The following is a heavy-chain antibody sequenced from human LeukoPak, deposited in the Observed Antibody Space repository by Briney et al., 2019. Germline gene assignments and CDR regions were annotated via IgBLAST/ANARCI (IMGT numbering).Heavy chain of an antibody. V-gene: IGHV4-34*01. Sequence: SETLSLTCAVYGGSFSGYYWGWIRQPPGKGLEWIGGINHSRTTNYNPSLKSRVTISVDTSKNQFSLKLSSVTAADTAVYYCARDVDATSGWFDPWGQGTLVTVSS. CDR2: INHSRTT. D-gene: IGHD2-15*01. J-gene: IGHJ5*02. CDR1: GGSFSGYY. CDR3: ARDVDATSGWFDP.